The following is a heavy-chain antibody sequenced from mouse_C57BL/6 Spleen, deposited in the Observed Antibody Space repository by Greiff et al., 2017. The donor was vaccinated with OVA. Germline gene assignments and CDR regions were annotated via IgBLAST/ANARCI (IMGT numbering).Heavy chain of an antibody. CDR3: VRHDGYSYAMDY. CDR2: IRSKSNNYAT. D-gene: IGHD2-3*01. J-gene: IGHJ4*01. Sequence: EAGGGLVQPKGSLKLSCAASGFSFNTYAMNWVRQAPGKGLEWVARIRSKSNNYATYYADSVKDRFTISRDDSESMLYLQMNNLKTEDTAMYYCVRHDGYSYAMDYWGQGTSVTVSS. V-gene: IGHV10-1*01. CDR1: GFSFNTYA.